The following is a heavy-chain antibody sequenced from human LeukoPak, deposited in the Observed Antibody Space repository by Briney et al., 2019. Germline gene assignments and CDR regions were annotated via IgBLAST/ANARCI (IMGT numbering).Heavy chain of an antibody. CDR3: ARDCGGDCWFDY. J-gene: IGHJ4*02. CDR1: GFTFSSYA. V-gene: IGHV3-30-3*01. D-gene: IGHD2-21*02. CDR2: ISYDGSNK. Sequence: GGSLRLSCAASGFTFSSYAMHWVRQAPGKGLEWVAVISYDGSNKYYADSVKGRFTISRDNSKNTLCLQMNSLRAEDTAVYYCARDCGGDCWFDYWGQGTLVTVSS.